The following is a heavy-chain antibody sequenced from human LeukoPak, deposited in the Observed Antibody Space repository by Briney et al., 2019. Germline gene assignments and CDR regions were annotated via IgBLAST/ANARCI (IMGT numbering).Heavy chain of an antibody. D-gene: IGHD4-17*01. V-gene: IGHV1-2*02. CDR3: ARMGTTVPPYLDY. Sequence: ASVKVSCKASGYTFTGYYMHWVRQAPGQGLEWMGWINPNSGGTNYAQKFRGRVTMTRDTSISTAYMELSRLRSDDTAVYYCARMGTTVPPYLDYWGQGTLVTVSS. CDR1: GYTFTGYY. CDR2: INPNSGGT. J-gene: IGHJ4*02.